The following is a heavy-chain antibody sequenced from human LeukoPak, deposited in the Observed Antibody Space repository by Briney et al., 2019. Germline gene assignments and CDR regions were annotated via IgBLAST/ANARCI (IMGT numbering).Heavy chain of an antibody. V-gene: IGHV3-23*01. D-gene: IGHD2-2*01. CDR2: ISGSGGST. CDR1: GFTFSSYA. J-gene: IGHJ6*03. CDR3: AKDLGYCSSTSCYDYYMDV. Sequence: PGGSLRLSCAASGFTFSSYAMSWVRQAPGKGLEWVSAISGSGGSTYYADSVKGRFTISRDNSKNTLYLQMNSLRAEDTAVYYCAKDLGYCSSTSCYDYYMDVWGKGTTVTVSS.